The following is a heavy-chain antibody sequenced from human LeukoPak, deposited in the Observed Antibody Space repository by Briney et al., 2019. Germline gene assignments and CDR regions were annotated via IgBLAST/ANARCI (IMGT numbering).Heavy chain of an antibody. V-gene: IGHV4-59*01. Sequence: SETLSLTCTVSGVSISSYYWSWIRQPPGKGLEWIGYIYYSGSTNYNPSLKSRVTISVDTSKNQFSLKLSSVTAADTAVYYCARGLGSSGYYDAFDIWGQGTMVTVSS. CDR2: IYYSGST. CDR3: ARGLGSSGYYDAFDI. CDR1: GVSISSYY. J-gene: IGHJ3*02. D-gene: IGHD3-22*01.